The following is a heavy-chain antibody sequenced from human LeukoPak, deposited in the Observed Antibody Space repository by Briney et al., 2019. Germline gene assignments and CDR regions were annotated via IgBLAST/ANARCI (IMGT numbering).Heavy chain of an antibody. V-gene: IGHV1-2*06. Sequence: ASVKVSCKASGYTFTGYYMHWVRQAPGQGLEWMGRINPNSGGTNYAQKFQGRVTMTRDTSISTAYMELSRLRSDDTAVYYCARVPTYYDFWGGYYPDWYFDLWSRGTLVTVSS. D-gene: IGHD3-3*01. CDR3: ARVPTYYDFWGGYYPDWYFDL. CDR1: GYTFTGYY. CDR2: INPNSGGT. J-gene: IGHJ2*01.